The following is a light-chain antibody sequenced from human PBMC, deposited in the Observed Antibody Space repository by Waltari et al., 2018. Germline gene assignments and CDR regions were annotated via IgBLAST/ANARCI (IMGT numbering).Light chain of an antibody. Sequence: QSVLTQSPSASGTPGQRATISCSGSDSNIGNNMVHWYQQFPGTAPKLLIHRDDQRPSGVPDRCSGSKSGTSASLGISGLQSEDEAIYFCAVWDDSLNGWVFGGGTKVTVL. CDR2: RDD. CDR1: DSNIGNNM. J-gene: IGLJ3*02. V-gene: IGLV1-44*01. CDR3: AVWDDSLNGWV.